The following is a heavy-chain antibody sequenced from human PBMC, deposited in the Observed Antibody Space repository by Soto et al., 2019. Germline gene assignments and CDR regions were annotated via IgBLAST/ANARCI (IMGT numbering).Heavy chain of an antibody. CDR3: ARWASEFWSGYLDV. D-gene: IGHD3-3*01. CDR1: GGSFSGYY. Sequence: SETLSLTCAVYGGSFSGYYWSWIRQPPGKGLEWIGEINHSGSTNYNPSIKSRVTISVDTSKNQFSLKLSSVTAADTAVYYCARWASEFWSGYLDVWGKGTTVTVSS. V-gene: IGHV4-34*01. CDR2: INHSGST. J-gene: IGHJ6*04.